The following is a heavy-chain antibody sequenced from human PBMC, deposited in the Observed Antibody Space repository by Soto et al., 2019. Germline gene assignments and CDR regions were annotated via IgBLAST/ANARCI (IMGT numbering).Heavy chain of an antibody. CDR3: AREPYHYDSSGYDDC. CDR1: GGCTTSGGYY. CDR2: IHHSGSN. Sequence: TLSLTCTVSGGCTTSGGYYWNWIRQHPGKGLEWIGYIHHSGSNYHNPSLESRVIMSIDTSKHQISLKLSSVTAADTAIYYCAREPYHYDSSGYDDCWGQGTLVTVSS. J-gene: IGHJ4*02. V-gene: IGHV4-31*03. D-gene: IGHD3-22*01.